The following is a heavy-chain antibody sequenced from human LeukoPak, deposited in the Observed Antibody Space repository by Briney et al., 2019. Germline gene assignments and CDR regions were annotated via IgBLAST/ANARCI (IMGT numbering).Heavy chain of an antibody. J-gene: IGHJ4*02. CDR2: VSAYNGNT. D-gene: IGHD3-22*01. Sequence: GASVRVSCKASGYTFTSYGISWVRQAPGQGLEWMGWVSAYNGNTNYAQKLQGRATMTTDTSTSTAYMELRSLRSDDTAVYYCARDVSHPYYYDSSPMTHYFDYWGQGTLVTVSS. CDR1: GYTFTSYG. CDR3: ARDVSHPYYYDSSPMTHYFDY. V-gene: IGHV1-18*01.